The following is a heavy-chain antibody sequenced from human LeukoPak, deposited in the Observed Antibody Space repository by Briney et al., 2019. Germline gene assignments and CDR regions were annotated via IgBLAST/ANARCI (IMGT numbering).Heavy chain of an antibody. CDR1: GAALSEYY. Sequence: PSETLSLTCAVYGAALSEYYWSWIRQSPGKGLEWIGEVAHKGPTVYSPTLNRKYNPTFKSRVTMSVDPSKNQFSLKLTSVTVADTATYYCVRQGTNSGYYLLDYWGQGHLVIVSS. D-gene: IGHD3-22*01. J-gene: IGHJ4*02. CDR3: VRQGTNSGYYLLDY. CDR2: VAHKGPTVYSPTLNR. V-gene: IGHV4-34*01.